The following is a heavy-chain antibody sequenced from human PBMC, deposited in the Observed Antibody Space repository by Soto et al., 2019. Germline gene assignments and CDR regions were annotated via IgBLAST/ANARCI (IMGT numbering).Heavy chain of an antibody. CDR3: AGGEVVAAAADL. CDR2: IYYSGST. CDR1: GGSISNGGYY. Sequence: QVQLQESGPGLVKPSQTLSLTCTVSGGSISNGGYYWSWIRQHAGKGLEWIGYIYYSGSTYYNPSLKSRVTISVDTSKNQFSLKLSSVTAADTAVYYCAGGEVVAAAADLWGQGTLVTVSS. D-gene: IGHD6-13*01. J-gene: IGHJ4*02. V-gene: IGHV4-31*03.